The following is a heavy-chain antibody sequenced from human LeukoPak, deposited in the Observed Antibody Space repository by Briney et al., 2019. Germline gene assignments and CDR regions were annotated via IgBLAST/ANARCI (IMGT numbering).Heavy chain of an antibody. D-gene: IGHD2-21*02. CDR2: INHSGST. Sequence: SETLSLTCAVYGGSFSGYYWSWIRQPPGKGLEWIGEINHSGSTNYNPSPKSRVTISVDLSKYQFSLKLSSVTAADTAVYCCALEVVTAIYAFDIWGQGTMVTVSS. CDR3: ALEVVTAIYAFDI. J-gene: IGHJ3*02. CDR1: GGSFSGYY. V-gene: IGHV4-34*01.